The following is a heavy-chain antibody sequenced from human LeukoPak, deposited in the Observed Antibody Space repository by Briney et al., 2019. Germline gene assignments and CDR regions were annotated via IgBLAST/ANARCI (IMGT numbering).Heavy chain of an antibody. V-gene: IGHV4-38-2*02. D-gene: IGHD6-19*01. CDR2: IYHSGST. CDR3: ARATYSTGPFGY. Sequence: SGTLSLTCTVSGYSISSSYYWGWIRQPPGKGLEWIGSIYHSGSTYYNPSLKSRVTISVDTSKNQFSLKLSSVTAADTAVYYCARATYSTGPFGYWGQGTLVTVSS. J-gene: IGHJ4*02. CDR1: GYSISSSYY.